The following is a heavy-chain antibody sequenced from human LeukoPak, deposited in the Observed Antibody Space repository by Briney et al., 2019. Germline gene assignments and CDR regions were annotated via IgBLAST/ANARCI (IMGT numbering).Heavy chain of an antibody. CDR1: GFTFSSYA. D-gene: IGHD2-15*01. CDR2: IYSGGST. Sequence: GGSLRLSCAASGFTFSSYAMSWVRQAPGKGLEWVSVIYSGGSTYYADSVKGRFTISRDNSKNTLYLQMNSLRAEDTAVYYCARDLRPRRYCSGGSCLGSGEVWGQGTLVTVSS. J-gene: IGHJ4*02. V-gene: IGHV3-66*01. CDR3: ARDLRPRRYCSGGSCLGSGEV.